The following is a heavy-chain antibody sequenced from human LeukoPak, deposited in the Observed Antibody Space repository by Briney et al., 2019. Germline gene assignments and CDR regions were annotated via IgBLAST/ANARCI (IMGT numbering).Heavy chain of an antibody. D-gene: IGHD2-15*01. CDR1: GYSFTSYW. J-gene: IGHJ5*02. CDR2: IYPGDSDT. Sequence: GESLKISCKGSGYSFTSYWIGWVRQMPGKGLEWMGIIYPGDSDTRYSPSFQGQVTISADKSISTAYLQWSSLNASDTAMYYCARQKLYCSGGSCSSNWFDPWGQGTLVTVSS. V-gene: IGHV5-51*01. CDR3: ARQKLYCSGGSCSSNWFDP.